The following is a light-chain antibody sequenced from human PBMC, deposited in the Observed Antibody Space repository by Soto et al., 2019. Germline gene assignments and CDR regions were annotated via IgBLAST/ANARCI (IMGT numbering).Light chain of an antibody. CDR1: KLGDKY. Sequence: SSELTQPPSVSVSPGQTASITCSGDKLGDKYACWYQQKPGQSPVLVIYQDSKRPSGIPERFSGSNSGNTATLTISETQTMDEADYYCQAWDSSTGHVFGTGTKLTV. CDR3: QAWDSSTGHV. V-gene: IGLV3-1*01. J-gene: IGLJ1*01. CDR2: QDS.